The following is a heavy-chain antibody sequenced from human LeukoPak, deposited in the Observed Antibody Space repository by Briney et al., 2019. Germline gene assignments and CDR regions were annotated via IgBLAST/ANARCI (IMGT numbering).Heavy chain of an antibody. CDR1: GFTFSSYS. V-gene: IGHV3-21*01. J-gene: IGHJ4*02. CDR2: ISSSSSYT. D-gene: IGHD2-2*01. CDR3: ARDTSFDY. Sequence: GGSLRLSCAASGFTFSSYSMNWVRQAPGKGLEWVSSISSSSSYTYYADSVKGRFTISRDNAKNSLYLQMNSLRAEDTAVYYCARDTSFDYWGQGTLVTVSS.